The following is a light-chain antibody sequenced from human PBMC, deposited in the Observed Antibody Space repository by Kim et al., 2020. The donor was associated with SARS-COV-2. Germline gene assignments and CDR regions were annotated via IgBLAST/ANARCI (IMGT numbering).Light chain of an antibody. J-gene: IGKJ4*01. CDR3: QQYNGFLVT. V-gene: IGKV1-5*01. CDR2: DAS. Sequence: SASVGDRVTITCRASQTISSWLAWYQQKPGKAPKLLIYDASTLESGVPSRFSGSESGTEFTLTISNLQSDDFATYYCQQYNGFLVTFGGGTKVEV. CDR1: QTISSW.